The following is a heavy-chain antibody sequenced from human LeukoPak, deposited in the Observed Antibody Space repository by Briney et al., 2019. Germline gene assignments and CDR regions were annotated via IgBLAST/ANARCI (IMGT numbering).Heavy chain of an antibody. Sequence: ASVKVSCKASGYTFTGYYMHWVRQAPGQGLEWMGWINPNSGGTNYAQKFQGRVTMTRDTSISTAYMELSRLRSDDTAVYYCARDRYYYGSGSYYNGQFDYWGQGILVTVSS. V-gene: IGHV1-2*02. CDR1: GYTFTGYY. J-gene: IGHJ4*02. D-gene: IGHD3-10*01. CDR3: ARDRYYYGSGSYYNGQFDY. CDR2: INPNSGGT.